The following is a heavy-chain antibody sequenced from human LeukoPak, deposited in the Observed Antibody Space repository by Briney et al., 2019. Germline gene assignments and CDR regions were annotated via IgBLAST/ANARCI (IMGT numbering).Heavy chain of an antibody. CDR3: ARGGRDNSPTGYSSSWYFY. CDR1: GGSISSSY. CDR2: INHSGST. J-gene: IGHJ4*02. V-gene: IGHV4-34*01. Sequence: PSETLSLTCTVSGGSISSSYWSWIRQPPGKGLEWIWEINHSGSTNYNPSLKSRVTISVDTSKNQFSLKLSSVTAADTAVYYCARGGRDNSPTGYSSSWYFYWGQGTLVTVSS. D-gene: IGHD6-13*01.